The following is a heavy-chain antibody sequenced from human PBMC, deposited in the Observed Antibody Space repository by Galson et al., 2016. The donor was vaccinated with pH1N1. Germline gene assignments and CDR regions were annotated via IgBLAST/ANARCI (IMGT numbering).Heavy chain of an antibody. D-gene: IGHD2-21*01. V-gene: IGHV1-2*02. CDR3: AGIIRYSSGLDP. Sequence: SVKVSCKASGYTFTGHYMHWVRQAPGRGLEWMGWINPENGDTQYAQKFQDRVTMTRDTSNSTAYMEVNRLTSDDTAVYYCAGIIRYSSGLDPSGQGTLVTVSS. CDR2: INPENGDT. CDR1: GYTFTGHY. J-gene: IGHJ5*02.